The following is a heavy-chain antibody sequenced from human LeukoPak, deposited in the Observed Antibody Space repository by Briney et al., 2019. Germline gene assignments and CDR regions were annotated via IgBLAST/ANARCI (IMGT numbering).Heavy chain of an antibody. J-gene: IGHJ5*02. CDR1: GGSIANDY. V-gene: IGHV4-59*01. CDR3: ARPQWLATMGPWFDP. Sequence: ETLPHTCSVSGGSIANDYWSRIRQPPAKGLERVGYIFYTGRDNYYNPSLKSRATISVDTSKNQFSLKLSSVTAADTALYYCARPQWLATMGPWFDPWGRGTVVTVSS. D-gene: IGHD6-19*01. CDR2: IFYTGRDN.